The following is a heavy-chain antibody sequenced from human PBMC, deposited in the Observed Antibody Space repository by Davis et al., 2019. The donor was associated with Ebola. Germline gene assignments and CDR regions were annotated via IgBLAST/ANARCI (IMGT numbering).Heavy chain of an antibody. D-gene: IGHD3-10*01. V-gene: IGHV4-34*01. CDR1: GGSFSGYY. CDR3: ATIGMVRGIDY. CDR2: INHSGST. Sequence: PSETLSLTCAVYGGSFSGYYWSWIRQPPGKGLEWIGEINHSGSTNYNPSLKSRVTISVDTSKNQFSLKLSSVTAADTAVYYCATIGMVRGIDYWGQGTLVTVSS. J-gene: IGHJ4*02.